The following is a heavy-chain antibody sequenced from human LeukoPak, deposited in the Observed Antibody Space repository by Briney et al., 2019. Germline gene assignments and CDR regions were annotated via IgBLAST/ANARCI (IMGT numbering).Heavy chain of an antibody. V-gene: IGHV3-7*05. CDR2: IKQDGSEK. CDR1: GIXFNIYW. Sequence: GGSLRLSCAASGIXFNIYWMSWVRQAPGKGLEWVANIKQDGSEKYYVDSVKGRFTISRDNAKNSLYLQMNSLRAEDTAVYYCARDPAKGIDYWGQGTLVTVSS. J-gene: IGHJ4*02. CDR3: ARDPAKGIDY. D-gene: IGHD6-25*01.